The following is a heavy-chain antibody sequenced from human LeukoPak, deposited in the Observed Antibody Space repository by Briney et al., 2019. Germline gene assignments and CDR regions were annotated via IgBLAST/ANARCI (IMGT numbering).Heavy chain of an antibody. J-gene: IGHJ3*02. Sequence: GGSLRLSCAASGFTFSSYGMHWVRQAPCKGLEWVAVISYDGSNKYYADSVKGRFTISRDNAKNSLYLQMNSLRAEDTAVYYCARDGIAASDAFGIWGQGTMVTVSS. D-gene: IGHD6-13*01. CDR1: GFTFSSYG. V-gene: IGHV3-30*03. CDR2: ISYDGSNK. CDR3: ARDGIAASDAFGI.